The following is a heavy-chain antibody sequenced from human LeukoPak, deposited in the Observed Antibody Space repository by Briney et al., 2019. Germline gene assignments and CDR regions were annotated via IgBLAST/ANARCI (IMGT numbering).Heavy chain of an antibody. J-gene: IGHJ4*02. D-gene: IGHD3-22*01. V-gene: IGHV3-74*01. CDR3: ARAAGDSSGYYHESYYFDY. Sequence: GSLRLSCAASGFTFSSYWMHWVRQAPGKGLVWVSRINSDGSSTSYADSVKGRFTISRDNAKNSLYLQMNSLRAEDTAVYYCARAAGDSSGYYHESYYFDYWGQGTLVTVSS. CDR1: GFTFSSYW. CDR2: INSDGSST.